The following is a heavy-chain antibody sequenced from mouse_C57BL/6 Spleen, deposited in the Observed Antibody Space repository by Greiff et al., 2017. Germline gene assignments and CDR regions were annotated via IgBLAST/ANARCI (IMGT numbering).Heavy chain of an antibody. CDR2: IGPGSGST. V-gene: IGHV1-77*01. CDR1: GYTFTDYY. D-gene: IGHD2-5*01. Sequence: VQLQQSGAELVKPGASVKISCKASGYTFTDYYINWVKQRPGQGLEWIGKIGPGSGSTYYNEKFKGKATLTADKSSSTAYMQLSSLTSEDSAVYFCVRAGYSNFYAMDYWGQGTSVTVSS. J-gene: IGHJ4*01. CDR3: VRAGYSNFYAMDY.